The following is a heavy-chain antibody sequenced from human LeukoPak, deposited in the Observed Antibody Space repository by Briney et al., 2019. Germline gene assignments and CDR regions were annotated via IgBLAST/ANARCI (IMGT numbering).Heavy chain of an antibody. CDR3: ASGSGPGDY. Sequence: GGSLRLSCAASGFTFSNYAMHWVRQAPGKGLEWVTVISYDGSNQYYADFVKGRFTISRDNSKNTPYLQMNSLRAEDTAVYYCASGSGPGDYWGQGTLVTVSS. CDR1: GFTFSNYA. V-gene: IGHV3-30*04. J-gene: IGHJ4*02. D-gene: IGHD2-2*03. CDR2: ISYDGSNQ.